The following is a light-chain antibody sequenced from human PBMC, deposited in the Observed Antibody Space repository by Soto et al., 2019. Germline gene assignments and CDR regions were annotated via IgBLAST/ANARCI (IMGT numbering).Light chain of an antibody. Sequence: DIHMTQSPSSLSASVRYVLTITCRASQSISSYLNWYQQKPGKAPKLLIYAASSLQSGVPSRFSGSGSGTDFTLTISSLQPGDFATYYCQQSYSIPITFGQGTRLEIK. CDR2: AAS. J-gene: IGKJ5*01. CDR1: QSISSY. V-gene: IGKV1-39*01. CDR3: QQSYSIPIT.